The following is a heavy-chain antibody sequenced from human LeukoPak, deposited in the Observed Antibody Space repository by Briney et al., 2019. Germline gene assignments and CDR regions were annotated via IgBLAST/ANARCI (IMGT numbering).Heavy chain of an antibody. CDR1: GFTFSSYA. V-gene: IGHV3-30-3*01. Sequence: GGSLRLSCAASGFTFSSYAMHWVRQAPGKGLEWVAVISYDGSNKYYADSVKGRFTISRDNSKNTLYLQMNSLRAEDTAVYYCARDQGYSGYDLYDYWGQGTLVTVSS. CDR3: ARDQGYSGYDLYDY. J-gene: IGHJ4*02. D-gene: IGHD5-12*01. CDR2: ISYDGSNK.